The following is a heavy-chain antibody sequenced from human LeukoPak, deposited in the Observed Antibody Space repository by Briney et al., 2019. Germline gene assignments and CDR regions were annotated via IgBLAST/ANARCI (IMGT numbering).Heavy chain of an antibody. D-gene: IGHD5-18*01. V-gene: IGHV3-48*01. Sequence: GGSLRLSCAASGFTLSSFDMHWVRQAPGKGLEWISYISSSGPTLYYADSVKGRFTISRDNAKNSLYLQMNSLRTEDTALYYCAKDTQLWPPTFDYWGQGTLVTVSS. J-gene: IGHJ4*02. CDR2: ISSSGPTL. CDR3: AKDTQLWPPTFDY. CDR1: GFTLSSFD.